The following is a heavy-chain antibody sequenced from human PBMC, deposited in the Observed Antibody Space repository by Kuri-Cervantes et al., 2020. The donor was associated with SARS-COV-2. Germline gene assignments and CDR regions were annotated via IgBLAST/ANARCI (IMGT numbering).Heavy chain of an antibody. J-gene: IGHJ4*02. CDR2: IYSGGSST. V-gene: IGHV3-23*03. CDR3: AKGGLDSGWGY. Sequence: GESLKISCAASGFTFSSYAMSWVRQAPGKGLEWVSVIYSGGSSTYYADSVKGRFTISRDNSKNTLYLQMNSLRAEDTAVYYCAKGGLDSGWGYWGQGTLVTVFS. D-gene: IGHD6-19*01. CDR1: GFTFSSYA.